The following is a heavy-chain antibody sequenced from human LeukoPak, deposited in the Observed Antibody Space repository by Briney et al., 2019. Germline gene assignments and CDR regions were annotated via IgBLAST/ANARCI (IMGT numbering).Heavy chain of an antibody. CDR2: GFYSGSA. CDR3: ARLRGAMTPVTSDFDY. CDR1: GRSISGSSYY. Sequence: SETLSLTCTVSGRSISGSSYYWAWIRQPPGKGLEWIGSGFYSGSAYYNPSLKSRLTISVDTSKNQFSLDLSSVTAADTAEYYCARLRGAMTPVTSDFDYWGQGTLVTVSS. J-gene: IGHJ4*02. D-gene: IGHD4-17*01. V-gene: IGHV4-39*01.